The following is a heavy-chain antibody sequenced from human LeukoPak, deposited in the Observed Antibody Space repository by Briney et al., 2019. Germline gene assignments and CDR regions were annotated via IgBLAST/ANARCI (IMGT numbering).Heavy chain of an antibody. J-gene: IGHJ6*03. CDR3: ARGYCSGGSCYGVGYFYYYMDV. D-gene: IGHD2-15*01. CDR2: IIPIFGTA. Sequence: SVKVSCKASGGTFSSYAISWVRQAPGQGLEWMGGIIPIFGTANYAQKFQGRVTITADKSTSTAYMELSSLRSEDTAVFYCARGYCSGGSCYGVGYFYYYMDVWGKGTTVTVSS. V-gene: IGHV1-69*06. CDR1: GGTFSSYA.